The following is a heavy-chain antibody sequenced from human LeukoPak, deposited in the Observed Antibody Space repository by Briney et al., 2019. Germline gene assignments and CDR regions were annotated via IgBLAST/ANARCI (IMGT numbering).Heavy chain of an antibody. Sequence: GGSLRLSCAASGFTFSSYAMSWVRQAPGKGLEWVSAISGSGGSTYYADSVKGRFTISRDNSKNTLYLQMNSLRAEDTAVYYCAKVSRYYYDSSGYFDYWGQGTLVTVSS. CDR2: ISGSGGST. V-gene: IGHV3-23*01. J-gene: IGHJ4*02. D-gene: IGHD3-22*01. CDR1: GFTFSSYA. CDR3: AKVSRYYYDSSGYFDY.